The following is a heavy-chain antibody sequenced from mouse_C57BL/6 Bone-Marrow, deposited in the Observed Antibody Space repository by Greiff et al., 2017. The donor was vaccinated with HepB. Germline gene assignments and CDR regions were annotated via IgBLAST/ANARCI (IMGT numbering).Heavy chain of an antibody. CDR3: ARSSNRFPYYYAMDY. V-gene: IGHV1-62-3*01. D-gene: IGHD2-14*01. J-gene: IGHJ4*01. CDR1: GYTFTSYW. Sequence: LVESGAELVKPGASVKLSSKASGYTFTSYWMHWVKQRPGRGLEWIGRIDPNSGGTKYNEKFKSKATLTVDKPSSTAYMQLSSLTSEDSAVYYCARSSNRFPYYYAMDYWGQGTSVTVSS. CDR2: IDPNSGGT.